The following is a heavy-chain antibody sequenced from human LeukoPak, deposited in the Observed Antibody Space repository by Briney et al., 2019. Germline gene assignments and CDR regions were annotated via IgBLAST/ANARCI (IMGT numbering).Heavy chain of an antibody. V-gene: IGHV3-23*01. CDR2: ISGSGGGT. D-gene: IGHD4-17*01. CDR1: GFTFSSYA. Sequence: PGGSLRLSCAASGFTFSSYAMSWVRQAPGKGLEWVSAISGSGGGTYYADSVKGRFTISRDNAKNSLYLQMNSLRDEDTAVYYCARVATVSNWGQGTLVTVSS. CDR3: ARVATVSN. J-gene: IGHJ4*02.